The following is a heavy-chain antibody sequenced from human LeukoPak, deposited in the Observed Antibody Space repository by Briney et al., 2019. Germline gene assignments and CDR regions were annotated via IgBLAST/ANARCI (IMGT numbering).Heavy chain of an antibody. J-gene: IGHJ5*02. CDR1: GYTFTSYD. Sequence: GASVKVSCKASGYTFTSYDINWVRQATGQGLEWMGWMNPNSGNTGYAQKFQGRVTITRNTSISTAYMELSSLRSEDTAVYYCARGPLRGVRQKNWFDPWDQGTLVTVSS. V-gene: IGHV1-8*03. CDR3: ARGPLRGVRQKNWFDP. D-gene: IGHD3-10*01. CDR2: MNPNSGNT.